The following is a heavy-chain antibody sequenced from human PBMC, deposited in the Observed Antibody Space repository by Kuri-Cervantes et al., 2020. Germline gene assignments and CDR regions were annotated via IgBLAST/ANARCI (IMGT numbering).Heavy chain of an antibody. J-gene: IGHJ4*02. CDR1: GFSFSTYN. CDR2: IYHSGST. D-gene: IGHD2-2*01. Sequence: ESLKISCAASGFSFSTYNMNWVRQAPGKGLEWIGSIYHSGSTYYNPSLKSRVTISVDTSKNQFSLKLSSVTAADTAVYYCARAYRYCSSTSCYLDYWGQGTLVTVSS. V-gene: IGHV4-38-2*01. CDR3: ARAYRYCSSTSCYLDY.